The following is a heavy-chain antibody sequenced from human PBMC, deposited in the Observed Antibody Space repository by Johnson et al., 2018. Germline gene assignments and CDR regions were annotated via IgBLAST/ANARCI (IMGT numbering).Heavy chain of an antibody. V-gene: IGHV1-69*09. CDR3: ARDFGHSGSPFQH. D-gene: IGHD1-26*01. J-gene: IGHJ1*01. CDR2: IIPILGIA. CDR1: GGTFSSYT. Sequence: QLVESGAEVKKPGSSVKVSCKASGGTFSSYTISWVRQAPGQGLEWMGRIIPILGIANYAQKFQGRVTITADKSTSTAYRELSSLRSEDTAVYYCARDFGHSGSPFQHWGQGTLVTVSS.